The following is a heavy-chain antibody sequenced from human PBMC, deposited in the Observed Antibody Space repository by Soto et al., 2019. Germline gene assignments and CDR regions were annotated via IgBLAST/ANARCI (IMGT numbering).Heavy chain of an antibody. CDR3: ARGGGIVVVTAPYDH. V-gene: IGHV1-46*03. Sequence: QVQLVQSGAEVKKPGASVKVSCKASGYTFSSYYMNWVRQAPGQGLEWLGIINPSGGYTTYAQRFLGRVTMASDTSTSTVHMELGSLKSDDTAVYYCARGGGIVVVTAPYDHWGQGTLVTVSS. D-gene: IGHD2-21*02. J-gene: IGHJ4*02. CDR2: INPSGGYT. CDR1: GYTFSSYY.